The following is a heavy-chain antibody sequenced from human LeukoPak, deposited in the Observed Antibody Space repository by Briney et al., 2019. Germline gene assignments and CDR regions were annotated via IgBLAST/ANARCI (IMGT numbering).Heavy chain of an antibody. J-gene: IGHJ4*02. D-gene: IGHD4-17*01. V-gene: IGHV3-30*02. CDR1: GFTFGSYG. Sequence: PGGSLRLSCSASGFTFGSYGMHWVRQAPGKGVDWVAFVRYDGNNPYYSASVKGRFTISRDNSKNTVLLQMNNLRLEDAAVYYCARGSRYGDYPYYCDFWGQGTLVTVSS. CDR3: ARGSRYGDYPYYCDF. CDR2: VRYDGNNP.